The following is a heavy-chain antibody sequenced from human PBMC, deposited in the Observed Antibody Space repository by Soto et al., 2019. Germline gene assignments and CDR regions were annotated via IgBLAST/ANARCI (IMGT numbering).Heavy chain of an antibody. CDR3: ARRRDSSGYYFDY. J-gene: IGHJ4*02. Sequence: XSVKVSFKASSYTVTSYGISWVRQAPGQGLEWMGWISAYNGNTNYAQKLQGRVTMTTDTSTSTAYMELRGLRSDDTAVYYCARRRDSSGYYFDYWGQGTLVTVSS. D-gene: IGHD3-22*01. CDR1: SYTVTSYG. V-gene: IGHV1-18*04. CDR2: ISAYNGNT.